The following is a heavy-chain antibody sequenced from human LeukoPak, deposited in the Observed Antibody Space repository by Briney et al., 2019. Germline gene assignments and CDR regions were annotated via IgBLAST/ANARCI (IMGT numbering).Heavy chain of an antibody. D-gene: IGHD2-2*01. CDR2: IYYSGST. CDR3: ARMRDVVVPAALDC. V-gene: IGHV4-30-4*08. CDR1: GGSISSGDYY. J-gene: IGHJ4*02. Sequence: SETLSLTCTVSGGSISSGDYYWSWIRQPPGKGLEWIGYIYYSGSTYYNPSLKSRFTISVDTSKNQFSLKLSSVTAADTAVYYCARMRDVVVPAALDCWGQGTLVTVSS.